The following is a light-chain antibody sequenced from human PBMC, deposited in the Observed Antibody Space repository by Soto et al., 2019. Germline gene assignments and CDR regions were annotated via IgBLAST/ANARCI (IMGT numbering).Light chain of an antibody. Sequence: EIVLTQSPVTLSVSPGERATLSCRASQSISTTLVWYQQKPGQAPRLLIYGASSRATGIPDRFSGSGSGTDFTLTISRLEPEDFAVYYCQQYGSSPLWTFGQGTKVDIK. CDR1: QSISTT. CDR2: GAS. V-gene: IGKV3-20*01. CDR3: QQYGSSPLWT. J-gene: IGKJ1*01.